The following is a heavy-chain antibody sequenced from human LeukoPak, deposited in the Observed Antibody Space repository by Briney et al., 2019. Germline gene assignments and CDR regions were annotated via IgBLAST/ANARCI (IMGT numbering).Heavy chain of an antibody. V-gene: IGHV1-18*01. Sequence: GASVKVSCKASGYTFNSYSITWFRQAPGQGLEWMGWSGGYNGDTLYPQKFQGRVTVTTDTSSSTAYMELRSLRSDDTAAYYCARDISGGEDYWGQGTLVTVSS. CDR2: SGGYNGDT. CDR3: ARDISGGEDY. D-gene: IGHD3-16*01. J-gene: IGHJ4*02. CDR1: GYTFNSYS.